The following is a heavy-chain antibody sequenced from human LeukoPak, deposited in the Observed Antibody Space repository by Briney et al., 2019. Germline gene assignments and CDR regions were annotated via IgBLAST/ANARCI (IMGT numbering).Heavy chain of an antibody. D-gene: IGHD1-26*01. J-gene: IGHJ4*02. CDR2: ISGSGGST. V-gene: IGHV3-23*01. CDR3: AKIRGSGSYHFDY. Sequence: GGSLRLSCAASGFTLSSYAMSWVRQAPGKGLEWVSAISGSGGSTYYADSVKGRFTISRDNSKNTLYLQVNSLRAEDTAVYYCAKIRGSGSYHFDYWGQGTLVTVSS. CDR1: GFTLSSYA.